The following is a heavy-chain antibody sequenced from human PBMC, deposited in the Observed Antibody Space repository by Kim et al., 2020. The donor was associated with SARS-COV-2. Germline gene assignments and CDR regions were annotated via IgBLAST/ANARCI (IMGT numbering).Heavy chain of an antibody. Sequence: KHRVTMSVDTSKNQFSLKLSSVTAADTAVYYCARHPPTYYYDSSGYPDYWGQGTLVTVSS. J-gene: IGHJ4*02. CDR3: ARHPPTYYYDSSGYPDY. V-gene: IGHV4-39*01. D-gene: IGHD3-22*01.